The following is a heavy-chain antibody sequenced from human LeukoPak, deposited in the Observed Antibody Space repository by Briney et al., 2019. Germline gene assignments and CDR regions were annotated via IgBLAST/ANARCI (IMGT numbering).Heavy chain of an antibody. CDR3: ARGAVFQGNYDY. V-gene: IGHV3-21*01. CDR2: ISGESKYI. CDR1: GFTFSSSS. D-gene: IGHD3-10*01. Sequence: GGSLRLSCAAAGFTFSSSSMNWVRQTPGKGLEWVSSISGESKYIYYADSVTGRFTISRDNAENSLYLQMNSLRAEDTAVYYCARGAVFQGNYDYWGQGTQVTVSS. J-gene: IGHJ4*02.